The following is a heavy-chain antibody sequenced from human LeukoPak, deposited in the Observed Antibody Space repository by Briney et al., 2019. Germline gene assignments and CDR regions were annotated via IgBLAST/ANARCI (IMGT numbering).Heavy chain of an antibody. CDR1: GFTFSSYA. V-gene: IGHV3-30*04. CDR2: ISYDGSNK. J-gene: IGHJ4*02. CDR3: ARVWYSSSFGSGHDDY. D-gene: IGHD6-13*01. Sequence: PGRSLRLSCAASGFTFSSYAMHWVRQAPGKGLEWVAVISYDGSNKYYADSVKGRFTISRDNSKNTLYLQMNSLRAEDTAVYYCARVWYSSSFGSGHDDYWGLGTLVTVSA.